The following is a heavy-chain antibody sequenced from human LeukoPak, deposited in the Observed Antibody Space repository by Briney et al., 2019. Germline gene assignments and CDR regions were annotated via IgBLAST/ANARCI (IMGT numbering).Heavy chain of an antibody. CDR1: GFTFSDYY. J-gene: IGHJ4*02. CDR3: ARDLFPRLRPYYFDY. V-gene: IGHV3-11*04. Sequence: PGGSLRLSCAASGFTFSDYYMSWIRQAPGKGLEWVSYISSSGSTIYYADSVKGRFTISRDNAKNSLYLQMNSLRAEDTAVYYCARDLFPRLRPYYFDYWGQGTLVTVSS. D-gene: IGHD4-17*01. CDR2: ISSSGSTI.